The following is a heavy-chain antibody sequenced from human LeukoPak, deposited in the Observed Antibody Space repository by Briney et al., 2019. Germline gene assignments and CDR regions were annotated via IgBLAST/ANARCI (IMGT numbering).Heavy chain of an antibody. CDR1: GGSISSYY. J-gene: IGHJ6*02. Sequence: SETLSLTCTASGGSISSYYWSWIRQPAGKGLEWIGRIYTSGSTNYNPSLKSRITMSIDTSKNTFSLKLSALTAADTAVYYCARDRADYGMDVWGQGTTVTVSS. CDR2: IYTSGST. V-gene: IGHV4-4*07. CDR3: ARDRADYGMDV. D-gene: IGHD6-19*01.